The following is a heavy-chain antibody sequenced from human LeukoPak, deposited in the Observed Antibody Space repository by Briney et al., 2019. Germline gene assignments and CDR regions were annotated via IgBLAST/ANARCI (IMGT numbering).Heavy chain of an antibody. D-gene: IGHD1-26*01. CDR1: GYTFTGYY. V-gene: IGHV1-2*06. J-gene: IGHJ4*02. CDR3: TRESGSYHGNDY. CDR2: INPNNGGT. Sequence: ASVNVSCKASGYTFTGYYMHWVRQAPGQGLEWMGRINPNNGGTNYAQKFQGRVTMTGDTSISTAYMELSSLRSDDTAVYYCTRESGSYHGNDYWGQGTLVTVSS.